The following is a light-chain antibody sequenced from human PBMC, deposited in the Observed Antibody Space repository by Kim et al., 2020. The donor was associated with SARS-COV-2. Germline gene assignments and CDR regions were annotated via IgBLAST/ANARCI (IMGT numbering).Light chain of an antibody. CDR2: AAS. V-gene: IGKV1-39*01. CDR3: QQSYSTPGLS. CDR1: QSIGTR. J-gene: IGKJ4*01. Sequence: IQMTQSPSSLAATVGDRITIACRASQSIGTRLNWYQQRPGKAPKLLIYAASSLQSGVPSRFSGTGSGTDFTLTISSLQPEDFAAYDCQQSYSTPGLSFGGGTKVDIK.